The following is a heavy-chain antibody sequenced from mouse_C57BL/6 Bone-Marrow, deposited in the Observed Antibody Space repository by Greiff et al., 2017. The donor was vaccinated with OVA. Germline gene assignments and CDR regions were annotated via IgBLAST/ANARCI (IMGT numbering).Heavy chain of an antibody. CDR1: GIDFSRYW. CDR3: ARRDYGSSPYWYFDV. V-gene: IGHV4-1*01. CDR2: INPDSSTI. Sequence: AASGIDFSRYWMSWVRRAPGKGLEWIGEINPDSSTINYAPSLKDKFIISRDNAKNTLYLQMSKVRSEDTALYYCARRDYGSSPYWYFDVWGTGTTVTVSS. D-gene: IGHD1-1*01. J-gene: IGHJ1*03.